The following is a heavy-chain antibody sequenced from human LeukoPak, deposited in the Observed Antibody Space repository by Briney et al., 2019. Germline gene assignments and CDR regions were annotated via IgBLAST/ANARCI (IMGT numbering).Heavy chain of an antibody. CDR1: GFTFSNYN. D-gene: IGHD3-22*01. CDR2: IYSGGST. J-gene: IGHJ6*03. Sequence: PGGSLRLSCAASGFTFSNYNMNWVRQAPGKGLEWVSVIYSGGSTYYADSVKGRFTISRDNSKNTLYLQMNSLRAEDTAVYYCARNYYDSSGYYYPDYYYYYMDVWGKGTTVTVSS. CDR3: ARNYYDSSGYYYPDYYYYYMDV. V-gene: IGHV3-66*02.